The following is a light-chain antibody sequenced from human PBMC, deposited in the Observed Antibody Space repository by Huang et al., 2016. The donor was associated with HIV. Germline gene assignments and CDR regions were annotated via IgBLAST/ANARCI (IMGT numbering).Light chain of an antibody. Sequence: DIQMTQSPSSLSASVGDRVTITCRASQSISSYLNWYQQKPGKAPKLLIYAASSLQSGVPSRCSGSGSGTDFTLTIISLQPEDFATYYCQQSYSTPWTFGQGTKVEVK. CDR3: QQSYSTPWT. CDR1: QSISSY. V-gene: IGKV1-39*01. CDR2: AAS. J-gene: IGKJ1*01.